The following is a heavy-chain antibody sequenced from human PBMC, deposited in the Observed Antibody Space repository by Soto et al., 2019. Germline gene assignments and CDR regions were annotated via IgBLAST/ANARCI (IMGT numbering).Heavy chain of an antibody. V-gene: IGHV1-69*02. Sequence: QVQLVQSGAEVKRPGSSVKVSCKASGDTFTFYSINWVRQAPGLGLEWMGRINPILSMSNYAQRFQGRATTTADKSTSTAYMELSSLRSEDTAIYYCASSYGSGYRAFDYWGQGALVTVSS. CDR1: GDTFTFYS. D-gene: IGHD3-10*01. CDR3: ASSYGSGYRAFDY. J-gene: IGHJ4*02. CDR2: INPILSMS.